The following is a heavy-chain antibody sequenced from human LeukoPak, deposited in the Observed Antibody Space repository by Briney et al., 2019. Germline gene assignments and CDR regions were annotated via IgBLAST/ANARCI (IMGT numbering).Heavy chain of an antibody. J-gene: IGHJ4*02. Sequence: SETLSLTCTVSGGSINSGNHYWNWIRQPAGKGLEWIGRIYTNGGIMYNPSLKSRVAISMDTSKNQFSLDLNSVTAADTAMYYCAREGAGYYWGQGTLVTVSS. CDR3: AREGAGYY. CDR2: IYTNGGI. D-gene: IGHD1-26*01. V-gene: IGHV4-61*02. CDR1: GGSINSGNHY.